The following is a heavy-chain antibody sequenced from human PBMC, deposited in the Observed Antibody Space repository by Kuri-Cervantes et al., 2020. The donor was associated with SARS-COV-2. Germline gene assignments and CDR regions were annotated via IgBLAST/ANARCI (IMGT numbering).Heavy chain of an antibody. V-gene: IGHV4-34*01. CDR2: TKHSGRT. CDR1: GGSFRGYY. Sequence: ESLRLSCAVYGGSFRGYYWSRVRQPSGKGQEWIGETKHSGRTTYNPSLKSRVTISVDTSKNQFSLKLSSVTAADTAVYYCARGRSPGYWCQGTLVTVSS. CDR3: ARGRSPGY. J-gene: IGHJ4*02.